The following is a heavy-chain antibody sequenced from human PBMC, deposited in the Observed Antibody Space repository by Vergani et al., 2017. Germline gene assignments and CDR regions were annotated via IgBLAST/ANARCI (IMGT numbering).Heavy chain of an antibody. J-gene: IGHJ4*02. CDR2: IYHSGGA. CDR3: ARTESFILRYCHWAL. D-gene: IGHD3-9*01. V-gene: IGHV4-39*01. Sequence: QLHLQESGPGLVKPSETLSLPCTVSGGSITSSSYYWGWIRQPPGKGLEWIGNIYHSGGAYYNPSLKGRVTISVDTSKNQFSLEVTSVTAADTAIYFCARTESFILRYCHWALWGQGTLVTVSS. CDR1: GGSITSSSYY.